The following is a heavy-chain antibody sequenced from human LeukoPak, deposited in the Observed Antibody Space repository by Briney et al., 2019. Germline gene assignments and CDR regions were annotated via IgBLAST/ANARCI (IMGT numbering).Heavy chain of an antibody. CDR1: GGFISSGDYY. CDR3: ARGEAFDV. CDR2: VYYTGNT. Sequence: SETLSLTCTVSGGFISSGDYYWNWIRRPPGKGLEWIGYVYYTGNTFYSPSLKSRVTISVDTSKNQFSLKLTSVTAADTAVYYCARGEAFDVWGQGTMFVVSS. J-gene: IGHJ3*01. V-gene: IGHV4-30-4*01.